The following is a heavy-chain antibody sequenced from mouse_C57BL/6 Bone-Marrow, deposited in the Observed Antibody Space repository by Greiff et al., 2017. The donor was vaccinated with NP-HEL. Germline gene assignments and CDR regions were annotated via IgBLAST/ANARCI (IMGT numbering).Heavy chain of an antibody. CDR2: INSDGGST. CDR1: EYEFPSHD. D-gene: IGHD2-4*01. V-gene: IGHV5-2*03. Sequence: EVKLVESGGGLVQPGESLKLSCESNEYEFPSHDMSWVRKTPEKRLELVAAINSDGGSTYYPDTMERRFTISRDNAKNTLYLQMSSLKSEDTAMYYCARQDYDRTWFAYWGQGTLVTVSA. CDR3: ARQDYDRTWFAY. J-gene: IGHJ3*01.